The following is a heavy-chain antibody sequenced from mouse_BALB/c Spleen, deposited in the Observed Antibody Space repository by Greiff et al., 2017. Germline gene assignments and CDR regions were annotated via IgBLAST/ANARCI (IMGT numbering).Heavy chain of an antibody. CDR2: IWSGGST. V-gene: IGHV2-2*02. J-gene: IGHJ2*01. CDR3: ARRGYYGSTPYFDY. D-gene: IGHD1-1*01. Sequence: QVQLKESGPGLVQPSQSLSITCTVSGFSLTSYGVHWVRQSPGKGLEWLGVIWSGGSTDYNAAFISRLSISKDNSKSQVFFKMDSLQANDTAIYYCARRGYYGSTPYFDYWGQGTTLTVSS. CDR1: GFSLTSYG.